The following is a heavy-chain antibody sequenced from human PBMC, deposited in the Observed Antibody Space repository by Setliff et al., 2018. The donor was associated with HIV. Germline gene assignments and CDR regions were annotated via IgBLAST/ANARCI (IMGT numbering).Heavy chain of an antibody. CDR3: AGEKSPLVRRVIFFEIFDY. D-gene: IGHD3-10*01. CDR1: GASISSGGYY. J-gene: IGHJ4*02. V-gene: IGHV4-31*03. CDR2: IYYSGST. Sequence: PSETLSLTCTVSGASISSGGYYWSWLRQHPGKGLEWIGYIYYSGSTYYNTSFKSRVSMSVDTSENQFSLKLSSVTAADSAVYYCAGEKSPLVRRVIFFEIFDYWGQGTLVTVSS.